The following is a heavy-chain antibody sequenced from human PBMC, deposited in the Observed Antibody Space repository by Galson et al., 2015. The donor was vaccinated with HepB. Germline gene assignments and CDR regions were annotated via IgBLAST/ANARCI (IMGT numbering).Heavy chain of an antibody. CDR2: ISGNGDST. D-gene: IGHD5-18*01. CDR3: AKGYGLFDS. CDR1: GFAFDTHA. Sequence: SLRLSCAASGFAFDTHAMSWVRQAPGRGLEWISGISGNGDSTFYADSVKGRFTVSRDNSNNMLYLQMNSLRAEDAGPYFCAKGYGLFDSWGQGILVTVSS. J-gene: IGHJ5*01. V-gene: IGHV3-23*01.